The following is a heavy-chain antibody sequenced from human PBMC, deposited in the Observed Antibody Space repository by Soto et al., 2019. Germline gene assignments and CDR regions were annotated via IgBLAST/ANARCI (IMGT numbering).Heavy chain of an antibody. CDR3: ARFMGTTVTDYYYYGMDV. J-gene: IGHJ6*02. D-gene: IGHD4-17*01. CDR1: GGSFSGYY. CDR2: INHSGST. V-gene: IGHV4-34*01. Sequence: ASETLSLTCAVYGGSFSGYYWSWIRQPPGKGLEWIGEINHSGSTNYNPSLKSRVTISVDTSKNQFSLKLSSVTAADTAVYYCARFMGTTVTDYYYYGMDVWGQGTTVTVSS.